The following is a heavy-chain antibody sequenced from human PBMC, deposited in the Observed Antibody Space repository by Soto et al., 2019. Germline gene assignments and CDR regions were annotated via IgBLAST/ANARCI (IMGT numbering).Heavy chain of an antibody. J-gene: IGHJ6*02. V-gene: IGHV3-30*18. D-gene: IGHD4-17*01. CDR2: ISYDGSNK. Sequence: QVQLVESGGGVVQPGRSLRLSCAASGFTFSSYGMHWVRQAPGKGLEWVAVISYDGSNKYYADSVKGRFTISRDNSKNTLYLQMNSLRAGDTAVYYCAKSQSTVTSGMDVWGQGTTVTVSS. CDR1: GFTFSSYG. CDR3: AKSQSTVTSGMDV.